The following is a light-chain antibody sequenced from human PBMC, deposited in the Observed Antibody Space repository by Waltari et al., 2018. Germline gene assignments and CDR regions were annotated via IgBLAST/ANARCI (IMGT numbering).Light chain of an antibody. Sequence: EIVLTQSPSTLSLSAGERATLSCRASQSISGSYLAWYQQKPGQAPRLLIFGASIRGTGIPDKYSGSGSETDFTLTLSRLDPEDSAVYYCQQYDTSPRTFGPGTKVEL. CDR3: QQYDTSPRT. CDR1: QSISGSY. CDR2: GAS. V-gene: IGKV3-20*01. J-gene: IGKJ1*01.